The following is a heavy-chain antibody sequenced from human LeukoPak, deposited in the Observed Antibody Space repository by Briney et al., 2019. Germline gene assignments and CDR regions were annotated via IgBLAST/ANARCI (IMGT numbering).Heavy chain of an antibody. D-gene: IGHD6-19*01. CDR1: GDSISSTSYY. CDR3: ARRSGWYFPIDY. V-gene: IGHV4-39*01. Sequence: NPSETLSLTCTVSGDSISSTSYYWGWIRQPPGKGLEWIGSIYYSGSTYYNPSLKSRVTISVDTSKNQFSLKLNSVTAADTAVYFCARRSGWYFPIDYWGQGTLVTVSS. J-gene: IGHJ4*02. CDR2: IYYSGST.